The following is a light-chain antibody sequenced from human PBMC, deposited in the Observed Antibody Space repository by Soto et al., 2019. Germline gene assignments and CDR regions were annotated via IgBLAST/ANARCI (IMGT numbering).Light chain of an antibody. CDR1: QSVGSN. Sequence: EILMTQSPATLSVSPGERTTLACMASQSVGSNLAWYQQKPGQAPRLLIYGASSRATGIPDRFSGSGSGTEFTLTISSLQSEDFAVYYCQHYHGWPITFGQGTRLEIK. V-gene: IGKV3D-15*01. CDR2: GAS. CDR3: QHYHGWPIT. J-gene: IGKJ5*01.